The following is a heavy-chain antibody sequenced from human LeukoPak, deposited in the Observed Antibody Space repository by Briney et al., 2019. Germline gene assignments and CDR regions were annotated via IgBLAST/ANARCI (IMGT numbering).Heavy chain of an antibody. CDR2: IYYSGST. CDR1: GGSISSYY. CDR3: ARSQWFGELDAFDI. V-gene: IGHV4-59*01. D-gene: IGHD3-10*01. J-gene: IGHJ3*02. Sequence: SETLSLTCTVSGGSISSYYWSWIRQPPGKGLEWIGYIYYSGSTNYNPSLKSRVTISVDTSKNQFSLKLSSMTAADTAVYYCARSQWFGELDAFDIWGQGTMVTVSS.